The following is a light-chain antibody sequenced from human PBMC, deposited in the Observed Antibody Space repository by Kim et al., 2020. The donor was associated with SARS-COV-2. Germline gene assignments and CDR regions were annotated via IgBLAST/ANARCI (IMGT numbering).Light chain of an antibody. Sequence: ALGQTVRITCQGDSLRNYYASWYQQKPGQAPVLVIYGENNRPSGIPDRFSGSNSGNTASLTITGAQAEDEADYYCNSRDSSGNHLVFGTGTKVTVL. CDR2: GEN. CDR3: NSRDSSGNHLV. V-gene: IGLV3-19*01. J-gene: IGLJ1*01. CDR1: SLRNYY.